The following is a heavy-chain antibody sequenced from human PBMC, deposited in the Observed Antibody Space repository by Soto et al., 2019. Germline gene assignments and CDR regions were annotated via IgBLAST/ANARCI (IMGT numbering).Heavy chain of an antibody. V-gene: IGHV5-10-1*01. Sequence: PGESLKISCKGSGYSFTSYWISWVRQMPGKGLEWMGRIDPSDSYTNYSPSFQGHVTISADKSISTAYLQWSSLKASDTAMYYCARLGAGRDGYTKEFWFDPWGQGSLVTVSS. CDR2: IDPSDSYT. CDR3: ARLGAGRDGYTKEFWFDP. J-gene: IGHJ5*02. CDR1: GYSFTSYW. D-gene: IGHD5-12*01.